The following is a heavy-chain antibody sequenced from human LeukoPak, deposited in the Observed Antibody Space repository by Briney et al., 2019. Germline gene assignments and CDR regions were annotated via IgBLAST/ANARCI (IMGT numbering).Heavy chain of an antibody. Sequence: PSETLSLTCAVYGGSFSGYYWSWIRQPPGKGLEWIGEINHSGSTNYNPSLKSRVTISVDTSKNQFSLKLSSVTAADTAVYYCARRYYGSGRSLDYWGQGTLVTVSS. J-gene: IGHJ4*02. CDR2: INHSGST. D-gene: IGHD3-10*01. CDR3: ARRYYGSGRSLDY. CDR1: GGSFSGYY. V-gene: IGHV4-34*01.